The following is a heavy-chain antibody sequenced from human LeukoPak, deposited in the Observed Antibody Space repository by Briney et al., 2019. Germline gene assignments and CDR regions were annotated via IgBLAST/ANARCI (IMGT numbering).Heavy chain of an antibody. Sequence: PSETLSLTCTVSGGSISSYYWSWIRQHPGKGLEWIGYIYYSGSTYYNPSLKSRVTISVDTSKNQFSLKLSSVTAADTAVYYCARQSSGDLIDYWGQGTLVTVSS. CDR1: GGSISSYY. CDR2: IYYSGST. CDR3: ARQSSGDLIDY. D-gene: IGHD4-17*01. V-gene: IGHV4-59*06. J-gene: IGHJ4*02.